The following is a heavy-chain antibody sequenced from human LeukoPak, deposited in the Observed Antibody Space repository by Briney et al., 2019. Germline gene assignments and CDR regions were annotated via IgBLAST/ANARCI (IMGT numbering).Heavy chain of an antibody. V-gene: IGHV6-1*01. D-gene: IGHD2-15*01. Sequence: SQTLSLTCAISGCSVSSNSAACNWIRQSPSRGLEWLGRTYYRSKWSSDYAVSVKNRITINPDTSKNQFSLHLNSVTPGDMAVYYWTRDLCKGSSYYFDYWGQGTLVTVSS. J-gene: IGHJ4*02. CDR3: TRDLCKGSSYYFDY. CDR1: GCSVSSNSAA. CDR2: TYYRSKWSS.